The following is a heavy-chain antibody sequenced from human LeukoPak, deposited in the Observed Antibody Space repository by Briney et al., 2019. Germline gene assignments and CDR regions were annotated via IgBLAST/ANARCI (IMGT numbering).Heavy chain of an antibody. Sequence: SETLSLTCTVPGGSISSYYWSWLRQPPGKGLERIGYIYYSGSTNYNPSLKSRVTISVDTSKNQFSLKLSSVTAADTAVDYCARDYSGSHDYWGQGTLVTVSS. CDR1: GGSISSYY. CDR2: IYYSGST. J-gene: IGHJ4*02. V-gene: IGHV4-59*01. D-gene: IGHD1-26*01. CDR3: ARDYSGSHDY.